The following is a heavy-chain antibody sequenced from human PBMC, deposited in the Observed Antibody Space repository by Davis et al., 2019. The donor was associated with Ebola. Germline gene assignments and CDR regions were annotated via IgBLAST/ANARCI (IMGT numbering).Heavy chain of an antibody. V-gene: IGHV1-69*04. CDR3: ARSFSSTSCEYYFDY. CDR2: NIPILGIA. CDR1: GGTFSSYA. D-gene: IGHD2-2*01. J-gene: IGHJ4*02. Sequence: AASVKVSCKASGGTFSSYAISWVRHAPGQGLEWVGRNIPILGIANYTQKFQGRVTITADKSTSTAYMELSSLRCEDTAVYYCARSFSSTSCEYYFDYWGQGTLVTVYS.